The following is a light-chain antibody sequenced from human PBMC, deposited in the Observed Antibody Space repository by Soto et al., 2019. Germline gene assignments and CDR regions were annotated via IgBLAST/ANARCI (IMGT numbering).Light chain of an antibody. V-gene: IGKV3-15*01. J-gene: IGKJ4*01. Sequence: EIVMTQSPATLSVSPGERATLSCRASQSVSSNLAWYQQKPGQAPRLLIYGASTRATGIPAKFSGSGYGTEFTLTISSLQSEDFAVYYCQQYNNWPPLTFGGGTKGEIK. CDR2: GAS. CDR3: QQYNNWPPLT. CDR1: QSVSSN.